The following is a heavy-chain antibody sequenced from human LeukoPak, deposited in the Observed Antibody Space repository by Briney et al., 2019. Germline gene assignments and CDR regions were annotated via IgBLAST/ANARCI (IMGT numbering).Heavy chain of an antibody. Sequence: GRSLRLSCAASGFTFDDYAMHWVRQAPGKGLEWVSGISWNSGSIGYADSVKGRFTISRDNAKNSLYLQMNSLRAEETALYYCAKYGSSSSWGQGTLVTVSS. J-gene: IGHJ5*02. CDR1: GFTFDDYA. D-gene: IGHD6-6*01. CDR2: ISWNSGSI. CDR3: AKYGSSSS. V-gene: IGHV3-9*01.